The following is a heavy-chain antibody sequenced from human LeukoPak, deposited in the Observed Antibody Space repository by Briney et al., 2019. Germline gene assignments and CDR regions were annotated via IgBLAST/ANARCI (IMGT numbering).Heavy chain of an antibody. Sequence: GASVKVSCKASGYTFTSYGISWVRQAPGQGLEWMGWISAYNGNTNYAQKLQGRVTMTTETSTSTAYMELRSLRSDDTAVYYCARSERVVTVDWFDPWGQGTLVTVSS. D-gene: IGHD4-23*01. V-gene: IGHV1-18*01. CDR1: GYTFTSYG. CDR3: ARSERVVTVDWFDP. CDR2: ISAYNGNT. J-gene: IGHJ5*02.